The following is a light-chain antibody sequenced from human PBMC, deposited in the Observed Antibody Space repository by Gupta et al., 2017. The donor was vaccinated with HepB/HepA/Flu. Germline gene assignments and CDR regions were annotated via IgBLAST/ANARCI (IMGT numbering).Light chain of an antibody. CDR3: QSADSSGTYVV. J-gene: IGLJ2*01. CDR1: ALPKQY. Sequence: SYELTQPTSVAVSPGQTARITCSGDALPKQYAYWYQQKPGQAPVLVIYNDSERPSGIPERFSGSSSGTTVTLTISGVQSEDEAYYYCQSADSSGTYVVFGGGTKLTVL. V-gene: IGLV3-25*03. CDR2: NDS.